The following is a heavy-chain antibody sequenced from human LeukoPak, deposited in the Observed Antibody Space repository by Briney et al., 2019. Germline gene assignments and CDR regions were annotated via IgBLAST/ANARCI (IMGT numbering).Heavy chain of an antibody. V-gene: IGHV3-30*03. Sequence: GGSLRLSCAASGFTFSSYGMHWVRQAPGQGLEWVAVISYDGSNKYYADSVKGRFTISRDNAKNSLYLQMNSLRAEDTAVYYCARGGNSPDYWGQGTLVTVSS. CDR1: GFTFSSYG. CDR2: ISYDGSNK. CDR3: ARGGNSPDY. J-gene: IGHJ4*02. D-gene: IGHD4-23*01.